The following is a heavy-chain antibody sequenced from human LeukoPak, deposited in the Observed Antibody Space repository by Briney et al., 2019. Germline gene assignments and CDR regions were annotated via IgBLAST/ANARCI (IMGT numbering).Heavy chain of an antibody. V-gene: IGHV3-7*01. D-gene: IGHD6-13*01. CDR3: ASRLYSSSWYPGY. CDR2: IKQDGSDK. Sequence: GGSLRLSCAASGFTFSNYWMSWVRQAPGKGLEWVANIKQDGSDKNYVDSVKGRFTISRDNAKNSLYLQMNNLTAEDTAIYYCASRLYSSSWYPGYWGQGTLVTVSS. CDR1: GFTFSNYW. J-gene: IGHJ4*02.